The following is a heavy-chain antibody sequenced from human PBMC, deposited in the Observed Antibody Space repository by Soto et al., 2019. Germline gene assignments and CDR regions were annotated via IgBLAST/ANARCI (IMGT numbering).Heavy chain of an antibody. J-gene: IGHJ4*02. V-gene: IGHV4-30-4*01. CDR2: IFHSGTT. CDR1: GDSITSADYF. CDR3: ARATYLPKDRNDV. D-gene: IGHD2-8*01. Sequence: SLTCSFSGDSITSADYFWTWIRQSPGRGLEWMGYIFHSGTTYYNPSLKGRRLISIDTSKNQFSLRLTSVTAADSGVYFCARATYLPKDRNDVWGPGTLVTVSS.